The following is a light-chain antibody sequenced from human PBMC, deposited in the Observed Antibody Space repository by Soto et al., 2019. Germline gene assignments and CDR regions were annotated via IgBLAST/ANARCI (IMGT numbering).Light chain of an antibody. CDR3: QQYGSTRPWT. CDR2: GAS. V-gene: IGKV3-20*01. J-gene: IGKJ1*01. Sequence: EIVLTQSPGTLSLSPGERATLSCRASQSVSSSFLAWYQQKPGQAPRLLIYGASSRATGIPDRFSGSGCGTDFTLTTSRLEPQDFSVYYCQQYGSTRPWTFGQGTKVDIK. CDR1: QSVSSSF.